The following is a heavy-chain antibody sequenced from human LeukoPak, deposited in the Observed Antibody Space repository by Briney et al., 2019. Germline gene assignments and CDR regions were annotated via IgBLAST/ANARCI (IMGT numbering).Heavy chain of an antibody. CDR3: ARDVGFTKD. V-gene: IGHV4-4*07. J-gene: IGHJ4*02. Sequence: SETLSLTCTVSGGPISGLYWSWIRQPAGKGLEWIGRIYTGGGTNYNPSLKSRVSMSVDTSKNQFSLKLNSVTAADTAVYFCARDVGFTKDWGQGTLVTVSS. CDR1: GGPISGLY. D-gene: IGHD1-26*01. CDR2: IYTGGGT.